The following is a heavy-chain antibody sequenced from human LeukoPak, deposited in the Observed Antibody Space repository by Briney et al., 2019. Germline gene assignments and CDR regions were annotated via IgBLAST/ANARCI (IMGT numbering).Heavy chain of an antibody. V-gene: IGHV2-5*01. D-gene: IGHD2-21*01. J-gene: IGHJ4*02. CDR1: GFSLSTSGVG. CDR2: IYWNDDK. Sequence: SGPTLVKPTQTLTLTCTFSGFSLSTSGVGVGWIRQPPGKALEWLALIYWNDDKLYSPSLKTRLTITKGTSKNQVVLTMTNMDPVDTATYYCAHRPGRGIPAAHWGQGTLVTVSS. CDR3: AHRPGRGIPAAH.